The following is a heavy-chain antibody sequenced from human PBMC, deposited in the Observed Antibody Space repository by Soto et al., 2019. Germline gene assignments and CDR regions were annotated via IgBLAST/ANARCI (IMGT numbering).Heavy chain of an antibody. CDR1: GFTFSSYS. CDR3: ARGRGWHNYYYYYGMDV. J-gene: IGHJ6*02. Sequence: GGSLRLSCAASGFTFSSYSMNWVRQAPGKGLEWVSSISSSSSYIYYADSVKGRFTISRDNAKNSLYLQMNSLRAEDTAVYYCARGRGWHNYYYYYGMDVWGQGTTVTVSS. CDR2: ISSSSSYI. V-gene: IGHV3-21*01. D-gene: IGHD6-19*01.